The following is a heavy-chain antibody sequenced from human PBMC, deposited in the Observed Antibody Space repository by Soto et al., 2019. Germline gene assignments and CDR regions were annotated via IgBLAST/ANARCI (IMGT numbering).Heavy chain of an antibody. CDR1: GFTFSSYA. CDR2: ISGSGGST. Sequence: GGSLRLSCAASGFTFSSYAMSWVRQAPGKGLEWVSAISGSGGSTYYADSVKGRFTISRDNSKNTLYLQMNSLRAEDTAVYYCAKDRCSGGSCYPAVWFDPWGQGTLVTVSS. D-gene: IGHD2-15*01. V-gene: IGHV3-23*01. CDR3: AKDRCSGGSCYPAVWFDP. J-gene: IGHJ5*02.